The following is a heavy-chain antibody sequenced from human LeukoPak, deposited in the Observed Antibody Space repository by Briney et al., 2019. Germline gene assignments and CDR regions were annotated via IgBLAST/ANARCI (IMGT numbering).Heavy chain of an antibody. CDR3: AREYGSDFLYWQFDY. D-gene: IGHD3-10*01. Sequence: ASVKDSCKASGYTYTGYYMHGVRPAPGQGREWMGWINPNSGGTNYAQKFQGRVNMTRDTSIRTAYMELSRLRSDDTAVYYCAREYGSDFLYWQFDYWGQGTLVTVSS. J-gene: IGHJ4*02. CDR2: INPNSGGT. CDR1: GYTYTGYY. V-gene: IGHV1-2*02.